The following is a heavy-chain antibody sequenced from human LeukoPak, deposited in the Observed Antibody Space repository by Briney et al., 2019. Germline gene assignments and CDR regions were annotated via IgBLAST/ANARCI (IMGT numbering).Heavy chain of an antibody. CDR1: GFTFSSNA. J-gene: IGHJ4*02. V-gene: IGHV3-30-3*01. CDR3: AKEGTGIHFDY. CDR2: ISYDRGNT. Sequence: GGSLRLSCAASGFTFSSNAIHWVRQAPGKGLEWVAEISYDRGNTYYADSVKGRFTISRDNSKNTLYLQMNSQRAEDTAVYYCAKEGTGIHFDYWGQGTLVTVCS. D-gene: IGHD1-1*01.